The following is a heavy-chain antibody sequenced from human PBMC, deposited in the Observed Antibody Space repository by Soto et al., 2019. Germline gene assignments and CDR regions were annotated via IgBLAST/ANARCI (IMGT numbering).Heavy chain of an antibody. V-gene: IGHV3-74*02. J-gene: IGHJ6*03. CDR1: GFTFSNYW. D-gene: IGHD2-15*01. Sequence: EVQLVESGGGLVQPGGSLRLSCAASGFTFSNYWMYWVRQAPGKGLEWVSRINSDGSVSSHADSVRGRLTISRDNVKNSLYLHMDNLRAEDTAVYFCARGDGVGGRCYSLAGSVLDYVDVWGKGTAVTVCS. CDR2: INSDGSVS. CDR3: ARGDGVGGRCYSLAGSVLDYVDV.